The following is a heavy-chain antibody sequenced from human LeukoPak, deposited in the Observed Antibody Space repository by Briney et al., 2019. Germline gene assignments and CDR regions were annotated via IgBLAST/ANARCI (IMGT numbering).Heavy chain of an antibody. CDR3: GRSMDV. Sequence: GGSLRLSCAASGFTFTRYRLHWVRQAPGKGLEWVAVISYDGRYQFYADSVKGRFTVSRDNSKNTLSLQMNSLRAEDTAVYYCGRSMDVWGQGTTVTVSS. V-gene: IGHV3-30*04. J-gene: IGHJ6*02. CDR1: GFTFTRYR. CDR2: ISYDGRYQ.